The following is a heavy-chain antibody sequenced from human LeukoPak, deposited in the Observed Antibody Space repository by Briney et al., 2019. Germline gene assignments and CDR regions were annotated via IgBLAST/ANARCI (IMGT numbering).Heavy chain of an antibody. CDR2: SFDGGNS. CDR1: GVSLSNTVYY. D-gene: IGHD3-22*01. V-gene: IGHV4-39*01. CDR3: ATSSGYRNYYYYYIDV. J-gene: IGHJ6*03. Sequence: SETLSLTCTVSGVSLSNTVYYWGWIRQAPGKGLEWIGTSFDGGNSYYNPSLKSRVTMSVDGSKNQFSLTLASVTAADTAVYYCATSSGYRNYYYYYIDVWGKGTTVTVSS.